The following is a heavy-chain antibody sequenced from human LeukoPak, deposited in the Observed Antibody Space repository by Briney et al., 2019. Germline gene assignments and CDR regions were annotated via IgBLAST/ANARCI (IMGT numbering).Heavy chain of an antibody. Sequence: PGGSLRLSCAASGFTFDDYAMHWVRQAPGKGLEWVSGISWDSGSICYADSVKGRFTISRDNAKNSLYLQMNSLRAEDTALYYCAKDVYVSPSGSINYFDYWGQGTMVTVSS. J-gene: IGHJ4*02. V-gene: IGHV3-9*01. CDR3: AKDVYVSPSGSINYFDY. D-gene: IGHD1-26*01. CDR1: GFTFDDYA. CDR2: ISWDSGSI.